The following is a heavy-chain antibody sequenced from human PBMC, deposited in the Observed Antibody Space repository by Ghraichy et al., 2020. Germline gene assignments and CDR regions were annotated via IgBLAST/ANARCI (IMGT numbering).Heavy chain of an antibody. CDR1: GLTFSNYA. CDR3: AKGFASSWPDGFDV. J-gene: IGHJ3*01. CDR2: ISGSGFST. Sequence: GGSLRLSCAASGLTFSNYAMSWVRQAPGKGLEWVAAISGSGFSTYYADSVKGRFTFSRDNSKNTLYLQMNSLRAEDTAVYYCAKGFASSWPDGFDVWGQGAMITVSS. D-gene: IGHD6-13*01. V-gene: IGHV3-23*01.